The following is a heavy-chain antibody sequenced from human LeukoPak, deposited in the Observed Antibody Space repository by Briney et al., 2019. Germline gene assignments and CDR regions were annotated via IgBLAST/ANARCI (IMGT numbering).Heavy chain of an antibody. V-gene: IGHV3-7*03. D-gene: IGHD6-13*01. Sequence: GGSLRLSCAASGFTFSSYWMSWVRQAPGKGLEWVADIKQDGSEKYYVDSVKGRFTISRDNGKNSLYLQMNSLRAEGTAVYYCASQPIAAAGSRGDYWGQGTLVTVSS. CDR2: IKQDGSEK. J-gene: IGHJ4*02. CDR3: ASQPIAAAGSRGDY. CDR1: GFTFSSYW.